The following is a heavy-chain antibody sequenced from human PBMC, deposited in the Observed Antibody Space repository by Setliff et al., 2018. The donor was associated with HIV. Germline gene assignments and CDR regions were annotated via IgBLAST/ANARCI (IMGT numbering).Heavy chain of an antibody. CDR1: GGTFSNYG. J-gene: IGHJ5*02. V-gene: IGHV1-69*05. D-gene: IGHD2-2*01. Sequence: SVKVSCKASGGTFSNYGMSWVRQAPGQGREWMGGIIPISGTANYAQKFQGRVTITTDESTSTAYMELSGLRSEDTAVYYCARDFGGYCSSMSCPGLFDPWGQGTLVTVSS. CDR3: ARDFGGYCSSMSCPGLFDP. CDR2: IIPISGTA.